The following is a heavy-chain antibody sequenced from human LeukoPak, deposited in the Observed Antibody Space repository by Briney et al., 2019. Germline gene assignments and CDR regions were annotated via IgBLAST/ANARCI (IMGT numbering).Heavy chain of an antibody. J-gene: IGHJ5*02. CDR2: ILYNGSNK. Sequence: GGSLRLSCAASGFTFSSSGMHWVRQAPGKGLEWVAVILYNGSNKYYADSVKGRFTISRDNSKNTLYLQMNSLRVEDTAGYYCARAGGYCSGGSCYRGYSWFDPWGQGTLVTVSS. D-gene: IGHD2-15*01. V-gene: IGHV3-33*01. CDR1: GFTFSSSG. CDR3: ARAGGYCSGGSCYRGYSWFDP.